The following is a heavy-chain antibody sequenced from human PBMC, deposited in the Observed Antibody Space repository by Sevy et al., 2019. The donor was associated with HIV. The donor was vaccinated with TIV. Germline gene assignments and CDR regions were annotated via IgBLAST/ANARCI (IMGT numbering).Heavy chain of an antibody. Sequence: SLRLSCAASGFTFDDYAMHWVRQAPGKGLEWVSGISWNSGSIGYADSVKGRFTISRDNAKNSLYLQMNSLRAEDTALYYCAKDRRDGYNSGGYFDYWGQGTLVTVSS. CDR3: AKDRRDGYNSGGYFDY. CDR1: GFTFDDYA. J-gene: IGHJ4*02. D-gene: IGHD5-12*01. V-gene: IGHV3-9*01. CDR2: ISWNSGSI.